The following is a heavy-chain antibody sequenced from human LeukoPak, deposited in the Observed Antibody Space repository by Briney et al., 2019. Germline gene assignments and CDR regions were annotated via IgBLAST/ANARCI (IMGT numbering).Heavy chain of an antibody. Sequence: PGGPLTLPCAASGFTHNCYWKSWLPHAPGKGLEWVANINQDGSEKYYVDSVKGRLTISRDNAKNSLCLQSDSLRAEDTAVYYCTRFWGSYRIDYWGQGTLVTVSS. CDR3: TRFWGSYRIDY. J-gene: IGHJ4*02. CDR1: GFTHNCYW. V-gene: IGHV3-7*05. CDR2: INQDGSEK. D-gene: IGHD3-16*02.